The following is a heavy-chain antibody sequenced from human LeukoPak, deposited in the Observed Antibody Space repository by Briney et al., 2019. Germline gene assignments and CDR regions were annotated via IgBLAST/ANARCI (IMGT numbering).Heavy chain of an antibody. J-gene: IGHJ4*02. Sequence: GGSLRLSCVASGFTFSSRDWMTWVRQAPGKGLEWVSSISSSSSYIYYADSVKGRFTISRDNAKNSLYLQMNSLRAEDTAIYYCVCLQVDDSSRYRPFDQWGQGILVTVSS. D-gene: IGHD3-22*01. CDR3: VCLQVDDSSRYRPFDQ. V-gene: IGHV3-21*01. CDR2: ISSSSSYI. CDR1: GFTFSSRDW.